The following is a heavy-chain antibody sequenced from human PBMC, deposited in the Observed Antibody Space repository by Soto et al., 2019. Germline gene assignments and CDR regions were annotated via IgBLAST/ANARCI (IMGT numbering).Heavy chain of an antibody. V-gene: IGHV3-33*01. Sequence: QVQLVESGGGVVQPGRSLRLSCAASGFTFSSYGMHWVRQAPGKGLEWVAVIWYDGSNKYYADSVKGRFTISRDNSKNTLYLQMNSLRAEDTAVYYCARDAGYCTNGVCYTSWFDPWGQGTLVTVFS. CDR2: IWYDGSNK. CDR1: GFTFSSYG. J-gene: IGHJ5*02. D-gene: IGHD2-8*01. CDR3: ARDAGYCTNGVCYTSWFDP.